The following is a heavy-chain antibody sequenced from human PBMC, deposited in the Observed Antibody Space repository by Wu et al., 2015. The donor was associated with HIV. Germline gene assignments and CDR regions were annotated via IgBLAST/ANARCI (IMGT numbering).Heavy chain of an antibody. D-gene: IGHD5/OR15-5a*01. CDR3: ARGSIIDMSTASYYYYVMDV. J-gene: IGHJ6*02. V-gene: IGHV1-69*06. Sequence: QEQLVQSGPEVKQPGASVKVSCEASGYTFSDFYIHWVRQAPGQGLEWMGRIIPFSDTTNYAQSFKGRLTITADKPTNTGYMELSSLTSDDTAVYFCARGSIIDMSTASYYYYVMDVWGQGTTVTVSS. CDR1: GYTFSDFY. CDR2: IIPFSDTT.